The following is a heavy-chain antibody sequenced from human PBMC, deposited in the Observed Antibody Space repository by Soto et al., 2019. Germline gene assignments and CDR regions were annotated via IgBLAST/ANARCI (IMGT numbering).Heavy chain of an antibody. D-gene: IGHD2-21*02. CDR1: GGSISSYY. V-gene: IGHV4-59*01. CDR2: IYYSGST. Sequence: PSETLSLTCTVSGGSISSYYLSWIRQPPGKGLEWIGYIYYSGSTNYNPSLKSRVTISVDTSKNQFSLKLSSVTAADTAVYYCARTSGVYCGGDCYSLWGQGTLVTVSS. CDR3: ARTSGVYCGGDCYSL. J-gene: IGHJ4*02.